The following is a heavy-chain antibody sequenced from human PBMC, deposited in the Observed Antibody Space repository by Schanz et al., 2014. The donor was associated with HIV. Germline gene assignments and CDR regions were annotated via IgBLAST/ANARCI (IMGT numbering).Heavy chain of an antibody. V-gene: IGHV3-23*04. D-gene: IGHD1-20*01. CDR1: GFTFSNYA. CDR3: AKTSITLGMDV. Sequence: EVQVVESGGGLVKPGGSLRLSCAVSGFTFSNYAMHWVRQAPGKGLEWVSTIGGTNTHYAESVEGRFTISRDNSKNTVYLQMNSLRAEDTAIYYCAKTSITLGMDVWGQGTTVTVSS. CDR2: IGGTNT. J-gene: IGHJ6*02.